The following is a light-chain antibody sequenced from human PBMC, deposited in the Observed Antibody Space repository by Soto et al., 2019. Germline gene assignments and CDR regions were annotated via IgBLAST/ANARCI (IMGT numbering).Light chain of an antibody. CDR3: QQGYNTFWT. Sequence: DIQMTQSPSSLSAFVGDSVTVTCRASQPIGTSLHWYQQRAGTAPKVLISAATKLQSGVPSRFSGRGSGTDFTLTISNLQPEDSETYFCQQGYNTFWTFGRGTKVDIK. CDR1: QPIGTS. J-gene: IGKJ1*01. CDR2: AAT. V-gene: IGKV1-39*01.